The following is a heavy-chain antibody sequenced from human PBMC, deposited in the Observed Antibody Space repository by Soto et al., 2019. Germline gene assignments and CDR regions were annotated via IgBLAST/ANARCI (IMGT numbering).Heavy chain of an antibody. J-gene: IGHJ4*02. D-gene: IGHD3-16*02. Sequence: SETLSLTCTVSCGSISSGDYYWSCIRQPPGKGLEWIGYIYYSGSTYYNPSLKSRWTISVDTSKNQFSLKLSSVTAADTAVYYCARVEAYVWGSYRHSDYWGQGTLVTVSS. CDR1: CGSISSGDYY. CDR2: IYYSGST. V-gene: IGHV4-30-4*01. CDR3: ARVEAYVWGSYRHSDY.